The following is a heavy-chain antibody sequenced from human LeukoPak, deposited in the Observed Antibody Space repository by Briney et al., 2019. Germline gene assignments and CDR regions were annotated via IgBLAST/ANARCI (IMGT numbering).Heavy chain of an antibody. J-gene: IGHJ4*02. CDR1: GGSISSHY. D-gene: IGHD3-16*02. CDR3: ARENDYVWGSYRRYFDY. CDR2: IYYNGST. Sequence: SETLSLTCTVSGGSISSHYWSWIRQPPGKGLEWIGYIYYNGSTNYNPSLKSRVTISVDTSENQFSLKLSSVTAADTAVYYCARENDYVWGSYRRYFDYWGQGSLVTVSS. V-gene: IGHV4-59*11.